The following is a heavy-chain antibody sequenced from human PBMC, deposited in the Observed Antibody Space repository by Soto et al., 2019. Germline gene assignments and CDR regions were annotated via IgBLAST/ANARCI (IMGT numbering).Heavy chain of an antibody. CDR3: ARADKRWPKTGFDY. Sequence: PSETLSLTCTVSGGSISGYYWSWIRQPPGKGLEWIAYIYYSGSSNSNPSLKSRVTISVDTSKNQFSLKLSSVTAADTAVYYCARADKRWPKTGFDYWGQGTLVTVSS. J-gene: IGHJ4*02. CDR2: IYYSGSS. CDR1: GGSISGYY. V-gene: IGHV4-59*01.